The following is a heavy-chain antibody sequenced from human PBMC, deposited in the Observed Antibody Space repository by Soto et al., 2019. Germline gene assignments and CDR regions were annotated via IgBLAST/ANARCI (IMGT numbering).Heavy chain of an antibody. Sequence: EVQLVESGGDLVQPGGSLRLSCAASGFTFSNYWIHWVRHAPGKGLVYVSRLNGDGTSTNYADSVKGRFTISRDNAKNTVYLQMYSLRVEDTAVYYCARATVTRTLDYWGQGTLLTVSS. CDR3: ARATVTRTLDY. D-gene: IGHD4-17*01. CDR2: LNGDGTST. CDR1: GFTFSNYW. V-gene: IGHV3-74*01. J-gene: IGHJ4*02.